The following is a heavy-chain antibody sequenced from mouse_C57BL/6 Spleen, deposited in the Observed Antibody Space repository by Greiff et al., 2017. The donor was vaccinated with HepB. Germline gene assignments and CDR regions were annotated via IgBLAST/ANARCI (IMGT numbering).Heavy chain of an antibody. CDR2: IYPGDGDT. Sequence: QVQLKQSGPELVKPGASVKISCKASGYAFSSSWMNWVKQRPGKGLEWIGRIYPGDGDTNYNGKCKGKATLTADKSSSTAYMQLSSLTSEDSAVYFCARRAYYYGPFDYWGQGTTLTVSS. CDR3: ARRAYYYGPFDY. CDR1: GYAFSSSW. D-gene: IGHD1-1*01. J-gene: IGHJ2*01. V-gene: IGHV1-82*01.